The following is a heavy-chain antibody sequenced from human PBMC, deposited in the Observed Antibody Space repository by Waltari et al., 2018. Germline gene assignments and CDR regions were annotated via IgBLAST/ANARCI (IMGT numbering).Heavy chain of an antibody. D-gene: IGHD3-10*01. CDR2: INHSGST. J-gene: IGHJ6*02. CDR3: ARGYATMVRGPLGRVRMDV. Sequence: QVQLQQWGAGLLKPSETLSLTCAVYGGSFSGYYWSWIRQPPGTGLEWIGEINHSGSTNYNPSLKSRVTISVDTSKNQFSLKLSSVTAADTAVYYCARGYATMVRGPLGRVRMDVWGQGTTVTVSS. V-gene: IGHV4-34*01. CDR1: GGSFSGYY.